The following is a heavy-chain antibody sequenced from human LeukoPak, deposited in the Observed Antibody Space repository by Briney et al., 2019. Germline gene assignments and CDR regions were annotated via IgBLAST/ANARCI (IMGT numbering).Heavy chain of an antibody. D-gene: IGHD3-22*01. CDR2: IYPSGDS. CDR3: ARGYDRNGYQSRGFDY. J-gene: IGHJ4*02. CDR1: GGSISSGSFY. Sequence: SQTLSLTCTVSGGSISSGSFYWSWIRQTAGKGLEWIGGIYPSGDSQYSPSFRSRATISLDTRNQFSLKLSSVTAADTAVYFCARGYDRNGYQSRGFDYWGQGALVNVSS. V-gene: IGHV4-61*02.